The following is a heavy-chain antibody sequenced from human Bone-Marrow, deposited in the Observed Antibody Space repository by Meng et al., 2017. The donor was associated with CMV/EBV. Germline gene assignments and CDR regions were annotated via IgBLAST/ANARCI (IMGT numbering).Heavy chain of an antibody. D-gene: IGHD3-22*01. J-gene: IGHJ3*02. CDR2: INPSGGST. Sequence: ASVKDSCKASGYTFTSYYMHWVRQAPGQGLEWMGIINPSGGSTSYAQKFQGRVTMTRDTSTSTVYMELSSLRSEDTAVYYCARVLAFGSSGYYRPDAFDIWGQGTMVTVSS. CDR1: GYTFTSYY. V-gene: IGHV1-46*01. CDR3: ARVLAFGSSGYYRPDAFDI.